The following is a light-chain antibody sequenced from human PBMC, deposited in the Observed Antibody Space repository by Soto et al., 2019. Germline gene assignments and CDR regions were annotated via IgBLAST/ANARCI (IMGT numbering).Light chain of an antibody. Sequence: QSVLTQPPSASGTPGQRVTISCSGSSSNIGTNAVNWCQQLPGTAPRLLIYSNDQRPPGVPDRFSGSKSGTSASLGISGLQSEDEADYFCAVWDDSLNGWVFGGGTKVTLL. V-gene: IGLV1-44*01. CDR3: AVWDDSLNGWV. J-gene: IGLJ3*02. CDR2: SND. CDR1: SSNIGTNA.